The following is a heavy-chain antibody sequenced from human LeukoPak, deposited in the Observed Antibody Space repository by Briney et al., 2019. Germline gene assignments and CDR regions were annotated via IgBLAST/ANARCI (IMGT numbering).Heavy chain of an antibody. J-gene: IGHJ6*03. V-gene: IGHV4-4*07. CDR1: GGSINNYY. CDR2: IYSRGST. CDR3: ARGYSYHYMDV. Sequence: SETLSLTCTVSGGSINNYYWSWIRQPAGKGLEWIGRIYSRGSTNYNPSVQSRVTISVDKSKNQFSLAMSSVTAADTAVYYCARGYSYHYMDVWGKGTTVTVAS.